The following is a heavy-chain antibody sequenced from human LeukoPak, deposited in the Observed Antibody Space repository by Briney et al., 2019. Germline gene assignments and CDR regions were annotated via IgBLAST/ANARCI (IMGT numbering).Heavy chain of an antibody. CDR1: GFTFSSYA. D-gene: IGHD6-19*01. CDR2: ISYDGSNK. Sequence: GGSLRLSCAASGFTFSSYAMHWVRQAPGKGLEWVAVISYDGSNKYYADSVKGRFTISRDNSKNTLYLQMNSLRAEDTAVYYCATPEIAVALGYWGQGTLVTVSS. J-gene: IGHJ4*02. CDR3: ATPEIAVALGY. V-gene: IGHV3-30-3*01.